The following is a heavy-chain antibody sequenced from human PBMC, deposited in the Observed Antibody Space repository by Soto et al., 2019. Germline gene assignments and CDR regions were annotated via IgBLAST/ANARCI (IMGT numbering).Heavy chain of an antibody. CDR1: GGTFRNSA. Sequence: QVQLERSGAEVKKPGSSVKVSCKASGGTFRNSAISWVRQAPGQGLEWLGGIMPIFRTPDYSQKFQGRVTVTADESTSTAYMELRGLRSDDTAVYYCARDNDRPQLGGNYYYILDVWGQGTTVTVSS. CDR2: IMPIFRTP. V-gene: IGHV1-69*12. CDR3: ARDNDRPQLGGNYYYILDV. D-gene: IGHD1-1*01. J-gene: IGHJ6*02.